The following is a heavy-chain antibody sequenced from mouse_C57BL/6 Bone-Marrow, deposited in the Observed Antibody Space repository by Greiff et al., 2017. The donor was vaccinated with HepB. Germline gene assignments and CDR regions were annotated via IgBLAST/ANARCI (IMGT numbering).Heavy chain of an antibody. Sequence: VQLQQSGPVLVKPGASVKMSCKASGYTFTDYYMNWVKQSHGKSLEWIGVINPYNGGTSYNQKFKGKATLTVDKSSSTAYMELHSLTSEDSAVYYCARWGHWYFDVWGTGTTVTVSS. CDR1: GYTFTDYY. CDR3: ARWGHWYFDV. CDR2: INPYNGGT. J-gene: IGHJ1*03. V-gene: IGHV1-19*01.